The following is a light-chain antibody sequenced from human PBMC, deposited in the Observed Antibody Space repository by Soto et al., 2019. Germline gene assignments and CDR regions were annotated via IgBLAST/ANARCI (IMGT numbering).Light chain of an antibody. Sequence: QSVLTQPPSASATPGQRVTISCSGSTSNIEKFYVYWYQQLPGTAPKLLVYRDNQRPSGVPDRFCGSKSGTSASLAISGLRSDDEADYYCAAWDDSLRGVVFGGGTKLTVL. J-gene: IGLJ2*01. CDR1: TSNIEKFY. CDR2: RDN. V-gene: IGLV1-47*01. CDR3: AAWDDSLRGVV.